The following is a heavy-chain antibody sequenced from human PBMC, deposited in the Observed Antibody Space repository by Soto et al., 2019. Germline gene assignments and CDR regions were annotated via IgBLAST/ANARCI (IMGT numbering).Heavy chain of an antibody. CDR2: ILYDGNNK. D-gene: IGHD3-3*01. CDR1: GFTFSNSP. J-gene: IGHJ6*02. V-gene: IGHV3-30-3*01. CDR3: RFYYYGLDV. Sequence: PVGSLRLSCAASGFTFSNSPMHWVRQAPGKGLEWVALILYDGNNKYYADSVKGRFTISRDISKNTLYLRMNSLRAEDTAVSSRRFYYYGLDVWGQGTTVTVSS.